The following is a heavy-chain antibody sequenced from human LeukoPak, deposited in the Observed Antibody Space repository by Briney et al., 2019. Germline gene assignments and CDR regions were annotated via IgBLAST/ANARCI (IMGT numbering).Heavy chain of an antibody. CDR1: GFTFSSYA. CDR3: ARTGYNYGTPLND. J-gene: IGHJ4*02. Sequence: TGGSLRLSCAASGFTFSSYAMSWVRQAPGKGLEWVSGITYIDGSTYYADSVKGRFTISRDNSKNTLYLQMNSLRAEDTAVYYRARTGYNYGTPLNDWGQGTLVTVSS. D-gene: IGHD5-18*01. CDR2: ITYIDGST. V-gene: IGHV3-23*01.